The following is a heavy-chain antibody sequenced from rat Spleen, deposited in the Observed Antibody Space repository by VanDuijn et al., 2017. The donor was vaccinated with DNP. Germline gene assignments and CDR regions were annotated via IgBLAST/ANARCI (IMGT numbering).Heavy chain of an antibody. D-gene: IGHD1-9*01. CDR2: ISPSGGST. V-gene: IGHV5-19*01. Sequence: EVQLVESGGGLVQPGRSLKLSCAASGFTFSNYGMHWIRQAPTKGLEWVASISPSGGSTYYRDSVKGRFTISRDNAKSTLYLQMDSLRSEDTATYYCATEHYGYTYHYFDYWGQGVMVTVSS. CDR3: ATEHYGYTYHYFDY. J-gene: IGHJ2*01. CDR1: GFTFSNYG.